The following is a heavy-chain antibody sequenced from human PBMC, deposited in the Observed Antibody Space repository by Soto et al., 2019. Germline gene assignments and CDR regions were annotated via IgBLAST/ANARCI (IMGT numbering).Heavy chain of an antibody. V-gene: IGHV3-74*01. Sequence: EVQLVESGGGLVQPGGSLRLSCAASGFTFSSYWMHWVRQAPGKGLVWVSRIYSDGSSTNYAASVKGRFTISRDNAKNTLYLQMNRLRAEDTAVYYCARRRGSSGWKANFDHWGQGTLVTVSS. CDR1: GFTFSSYW. CDR3: ARRRGSSGWKANFDH. CDR2: IYSDGSST. J-gene: IGHJ4*02. D-gene: IGHD6-19*01.